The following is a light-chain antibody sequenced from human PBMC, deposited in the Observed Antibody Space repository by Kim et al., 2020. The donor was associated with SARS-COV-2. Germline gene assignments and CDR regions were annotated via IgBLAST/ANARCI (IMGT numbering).Light chain of an antibody. CDR1: NSDVGGYNY. CDR2: DVS. V-gene: IGLV2-14*01. CDR3: SSYASTGTV. J-gene: IGLJ1*01. Sequence: QSALTQPASVSGSPGQSITISCTGTNSDVGGYNYVSWYQQDPGKAPKLMIYDVSKRPSGVSDRFSGSKSGNTASLTISGLQAEDETDYYCSSYASTGTVFGTGTRSPS.